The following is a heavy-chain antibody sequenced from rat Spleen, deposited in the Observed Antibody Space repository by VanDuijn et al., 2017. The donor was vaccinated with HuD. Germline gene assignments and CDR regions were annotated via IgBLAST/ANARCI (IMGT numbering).Heavy chain of an antibody. J-gene: IGHJ2*01. CDR2: ISNDGSST. V-gene: IGHV5-29*01. Sequence: EVQLVESGGGLVQPGRSLKLSCVASGFSFTNYGMAWVRQAPTKGLEWVATISNDGSSTYYRDSVKGRFIISRDNAKNSLYLQMDSLRSEDTATYYCTTAGSSLYFDYWGQGVMVTVSS. CDR1: GFSFTNYG. D-gene: IGHD4-3*01. CDR3: TTAGSSLYFDY.